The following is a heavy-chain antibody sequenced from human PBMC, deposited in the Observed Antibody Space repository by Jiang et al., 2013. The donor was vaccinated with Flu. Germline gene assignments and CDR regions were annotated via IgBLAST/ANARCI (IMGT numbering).Heavy chain of an antibody. CDR1: GDSITSPSYY. CDR3: ARLKVACTGCPDKYYFDY. Sequence: SLTCTVSGDSITSPSYYWGWIRQPPGKGLEWIGSMFYAGTTYYNPSLKSRVSISVVTSESQVSLKLSSVTAADTAVYYCARLKVACTGCPDKYYFDYWGQGTLVTVSS. J-gene: IGHJ4*02. V-gene: IGHV4-39*01. D-gene: IGHD6-19*01. CDR2: MFYAGTT.